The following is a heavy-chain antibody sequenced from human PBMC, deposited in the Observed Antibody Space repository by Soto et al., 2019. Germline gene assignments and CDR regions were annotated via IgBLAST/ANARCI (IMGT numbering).Heavy chain of an antibody. Sequence: SETLSLTCTVSGGSISSSSYYWGWIRQPPGKGLEWIGSIYYSGSTYYNPSLKSRVTISVDTSKNQFSLKLSSVTAADTAVYYCARAAAPPTYYYYYMDVWGKGTTVTVSS. CDR3: ARAAAPPTYYYYYMDV. V-gene: IGHV4-39*01. D-gene: IGHD2-2*01. J-gene: IGHJ6*03. CDR1: GGSISSSSYY. CDR2: IYYSGST.